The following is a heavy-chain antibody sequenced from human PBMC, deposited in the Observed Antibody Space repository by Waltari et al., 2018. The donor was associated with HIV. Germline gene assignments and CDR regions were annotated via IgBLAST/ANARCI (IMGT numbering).Heavy chain of an antibody. V-gene: IGHV3-33*01. Sequence: QVQLVESGGGVVQPRRSLRLSCAASGFTSTSHVMHWVSQAPGKGLDWVAVIWFDGVNKYYADSVKGRFTISRDNSKNTLYLQMNSLRAEDTAVYYCARHPTPFTGYNSFDYWGQGTLVTVSS. CDR1: GFTSTSHV. J-gene: IGHJ4*02. CDR2: IWFDGVNK. D-gene: IGHD5-12*01. CDR3: ARHPTPFTGYNSFDY.